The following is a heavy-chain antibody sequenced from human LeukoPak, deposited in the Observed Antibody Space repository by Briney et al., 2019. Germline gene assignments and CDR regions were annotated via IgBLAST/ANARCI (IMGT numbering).Heavy chain of an antibody. V-gene: IGHV5-51*01. CDR3: ARHYSAAWLAY. J-gene: IGHJ4*02. Sequence: GESLKISCKGSGSIFTNYWIAWVRQVPGKGLEWVGNINCANSDTTYSPSFQGQVTIAVDKSINTAYLQWSSLKASDTAIYYCARHYSAAWLAYWGQGALVTVSS. CDR1: GSIFTNYW. CDR2: INCANSDT. D-gene: IGHD1-26*01.